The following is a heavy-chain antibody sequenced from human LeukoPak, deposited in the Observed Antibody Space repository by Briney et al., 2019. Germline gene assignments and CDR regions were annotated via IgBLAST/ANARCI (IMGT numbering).Heavy chain of an antibody. CDR2: INTDGSST. CDR3: ARDGPFVDTAMGLDY. V-gene: IGHV3-74*01. J-gene: IGHJ4*02. CDR1: GFTFSSYW. D-gene: IGHD5-18*01. Sequence: GGSLRHSCAASGFTFSSYWMHWVRQAPGKGLVWVSRINTDGSSTSYADSVKGRFTISRDNAKNTLYLQMNSLRAEDTAVYYCARDGPFVDTAMGLDYWGQGTLVTVSS.